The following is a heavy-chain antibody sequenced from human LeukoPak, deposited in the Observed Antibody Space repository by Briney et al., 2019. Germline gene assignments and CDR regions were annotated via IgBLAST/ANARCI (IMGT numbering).Heavy chain of an antibody. D-gene: IGHD5-12*01. CDR1: GGSFSGYY. CDR2: INHSGST. J-gene: IGHJ6*02. V-gene: IGHV4-34*01. Sequence: SETLSLTCAVYGGSFSGYYWSWIRQPPGKGLEWIGEINHSGSTNYNPSLKSRVTISVDTSKNQFSLKLSSVTAADTAVYYCASGPGSGYSPSNYYYYGMDVWGQGTTVTVSS. CDR3: ASGPGSGYSPSNYYYYGMDV.